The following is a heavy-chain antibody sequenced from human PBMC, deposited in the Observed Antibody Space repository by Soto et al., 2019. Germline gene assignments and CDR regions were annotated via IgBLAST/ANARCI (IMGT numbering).Heavy chain of an antibody. J-gene: IGHJ5*02. CDR2: ISANGASI. CDR1: GFTFRDHA. V-gene: IGHV3-23*01. CDR3: AKDRYYDTPGWFDP. Sequence: GGSLRLSCVGSGFTFRDHAMRWVRQAPGRGLEWVSTISANGASIQHADSVKGRFSVSRDNAKNTVYLQMDNLRTEDSAVYYCAKDRYYDTPGWFDPWGQGSRVTV. D-gene: IGHD3-22*01.